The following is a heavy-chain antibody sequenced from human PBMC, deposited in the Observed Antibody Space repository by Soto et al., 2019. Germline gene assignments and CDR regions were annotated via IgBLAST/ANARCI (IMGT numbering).Heavy chain of an antibody. J-gene: IGHJ4*02. CDR1: GFTFSSYN. CDR2: ISSGRTYT. CDR3: ARGYDSSAGDY. D-gene: IGHD3-22*01. V-gene: IGHV3-21*01. Sequence: GGSLRLSCAASGFTFSSYNMNWVRQAPGKGLEWVSSISSGRTYTYYADSVKGRFTISRENAKNSVYLQMNSLRAEDTAVYYCARGYDSSAGDYWGQGTLVTVSS.